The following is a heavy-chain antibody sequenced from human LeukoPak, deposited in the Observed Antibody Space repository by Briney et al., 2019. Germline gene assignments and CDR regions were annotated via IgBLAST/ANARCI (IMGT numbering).Heavy chain of an antibody. CDR3: AKSRLGSYYGGLFDY. Sequence: PGRSLRLSCAASGFTFDDYAMHWVRQAPGKGLEWVSGISWNSGSIGYADSVKGRFTTSRDNAKNSLYLQMNSLRAEDMALYYCAKSRLGSYYGGLFDYWGQGTLVTVSS. CDR1: GFTFDDYA. V-gene: IGHV3-9*03. D-gene: IGHD1-26*01. J-gene: IGHJ4*02. CDR2: ISWNSGSI.